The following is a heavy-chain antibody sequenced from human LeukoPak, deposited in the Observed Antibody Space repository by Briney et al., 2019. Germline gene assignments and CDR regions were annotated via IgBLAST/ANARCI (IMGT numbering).Heavy chain of an antibody. D-gene: IGHD3-10*01. CDR2: IYHSGST. CDR3: ASLFRSMVRGVIDHAFDI. Sequence: SETLSLTCAVSGYSISSGYYWGWIRQPPGKGLEWIGGIYHSGSTYYNPSLKSRVTISVDTSKNQFSLKLSSVTAADTAVYYCASLFRSMVRGVIDHAFDIWGQGTMVTVSS. CDR1: GYSISSGYY. J-gene: IGHJ3*02. V-gene: IGHV4-38-2*01.